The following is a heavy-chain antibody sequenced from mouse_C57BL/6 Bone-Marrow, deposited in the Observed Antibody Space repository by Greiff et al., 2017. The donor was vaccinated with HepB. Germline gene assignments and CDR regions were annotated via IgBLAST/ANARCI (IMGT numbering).Heavy chain of an antibody. D-gene: IGHD1-1*01. Sequence: VQLQQSGAELARPGASVKLSCKASGYTFTSYGISWVKQRTGQGLEWIGEIYPRSGNTYYNEKFKGKATLTADKSSSTAYMELRSLTSEDSAVYFCARVATVVATDAMDDWGQGTSVTVSS. CDR2: IYPRSGNT. V-gene: IGHV1-81*01. CDR3: ARVATVVATDAMDD. CDR1: GYTFTSYG. J-gene: IGHJ4*01.